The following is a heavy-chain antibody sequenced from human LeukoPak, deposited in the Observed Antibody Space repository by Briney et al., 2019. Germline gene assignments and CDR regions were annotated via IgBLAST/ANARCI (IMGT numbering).Heavy chain of an antibody. CDR1: GDSVSSNSAA. J-gene: IGHJ5*02. V-gene: IGHV6-1*01. CDR2: TYYRSKWYN. CDR3: ARALRPSGYVEGWFDP. Sequence: SQTLSLTCAISGDSVSSNSAAWNWIKQSPSRGLEWLGRTYYRSKWYNDYAVSVKSRITINPDTSKNQFSLQLSSVTPEDTAVYYCARALRPSGYVEGWFDPWGQGTLVTVSS. D-gene: IGHD5-12*01.